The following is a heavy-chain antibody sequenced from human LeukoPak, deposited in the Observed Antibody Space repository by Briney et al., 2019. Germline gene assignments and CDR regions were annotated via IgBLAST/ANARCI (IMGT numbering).Heavy chain of an antibody. CDR3: AAPDPRQSYDILTGYNFDY. J-gene: IGHJ4*02. CDR2: IYYSGST. Sequence: SETLSLTCAVSGGSISSGGYSWSWIRQPPGKGLEWIGYIYYSGSTYYNPSLKSRVTISVDTSKNQFSLKLSSVTAADTAVYYCAAPDPRQSYDILTGYNFDYWGQGTLVTVSS. D-gene: IGHD3-9*01. V-gene: IGHV4-30-4*07. CDR1: GGSISSGGYS.